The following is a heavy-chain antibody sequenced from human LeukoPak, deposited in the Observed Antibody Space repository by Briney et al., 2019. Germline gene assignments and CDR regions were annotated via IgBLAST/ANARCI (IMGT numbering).Heavy chain of an antibody. D-gene: IGHD3-22*01. CDR2: INPNSGGT. V-gene: IGHV1-2*02. CDR1: GYTFTGYY. Sequence: ASVKVSCKASGYTFTGYYMHWVRQAPGQGLEWMGWINPNSGGTNYAQKLQGRVTMTTDTSTSTAYMELRSLRSDDTAVYYCARGEYYYDSSGYCDYWGQGTLVTVSS. CDR3: ARGEYYYDSSGYCDY. J-gene: IGHJ4*02.